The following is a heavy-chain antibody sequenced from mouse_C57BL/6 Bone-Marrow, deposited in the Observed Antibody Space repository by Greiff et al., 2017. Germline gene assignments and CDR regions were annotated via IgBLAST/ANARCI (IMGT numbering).Heavy chain of an antibody. J-gene: IGHJ1*03. CDR3: AREWDSGYWYFEV. CDR1: GFTFSDYY. V-gene: IGHV5-16*01. CDR2: INYDGSST. Sequence: EVMLVESEGGLVQPGSSMKLSCTASGFTFSDYYMAWVRQVPEKGLEWVANINYDGSSTSYLASLKGRFIFSRDNAKNILYLQMSSLKSEDTATYDCAREWDSGYWYFEVWGTGTTVTVSS. D-gene: IGHD1-3*01.